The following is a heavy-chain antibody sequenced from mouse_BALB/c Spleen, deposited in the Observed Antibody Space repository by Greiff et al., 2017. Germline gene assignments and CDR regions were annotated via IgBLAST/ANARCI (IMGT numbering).Heavy chain of an antibody. Sequence: QVQLQQSGAELMKPGASVKISCKATGYTFSSYWIEWVKQRPGHGLEWIGEILPGSGSTNYNEKFKGKATFTADTSSNTAYMQLSSLTSEDSAVYYCARYGYYDYDEAMDYWGQGTSVTVSS. V-gene: IGHV1-9*01. D-gene: IGHD2-4*01. CDR2: ILPGSGST. J-gene: IGHJ4*01. CDR3: ARYGYYDYDEAMDY. CDR1: GYTFSSYW.